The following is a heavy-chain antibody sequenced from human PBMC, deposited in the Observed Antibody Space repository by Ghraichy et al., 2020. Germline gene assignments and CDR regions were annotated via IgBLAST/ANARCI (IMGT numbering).Heavy chain of an antibody. Sequence: WGSLRLSCAASGFTFSSHSMNWVRQAPGKGLEWVSHLSSSSSIIYYADSVKGRFTISRDNANNSLYLQMNSLRDEDTAVYYCVRAPLISTKYYFDYWGQGTLVTVSS. CDR2: LSSSSSII. V-gene: IGHV3-48*02. D-gene: IGHD2-8*01. CDR3: VRAPLISTKYYFDY. CDR1: GFTFSSHS. J-gene: IGHJ4*02.